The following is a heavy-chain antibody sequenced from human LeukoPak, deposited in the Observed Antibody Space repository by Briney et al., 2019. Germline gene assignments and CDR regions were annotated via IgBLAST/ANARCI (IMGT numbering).Heavy chain of an antibody. V-gene: IGHV1-69*01. CDR1: GGTFSSYA. J-gene: IGHJ5*02. D-gene: IGHD2-15*01. Sequence: SVKVSCKASGGTFSSYAISWVRQAPGQGLDWMGGIIPIFGTANYAQKLHGRVTITADESTSTDYMELSRLKSEETAVYCCARDVFRGGRCCGFDLWGQGTLVTVSS. CDR3: ARDVFRGGRCCGFDL. CDR2: IIPIFGTA.